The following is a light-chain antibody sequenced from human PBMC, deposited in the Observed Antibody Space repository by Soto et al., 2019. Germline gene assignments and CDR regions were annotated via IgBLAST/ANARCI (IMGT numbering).Light chain of an antibody. CDR1: QSVSSSY. V-gene: IGKV3-20*01. Sequence: EIVLTQSPGTLSLSPGARAPLSCRASQSVSSSYLAWYQQKPGQAPRLLIYGASSRATGFPDRFSGSGSGTDFTLTISRLEPEDFAVYYCQQYGSSPWTFGQGTKVDIK. CDR2: GAS. CDR3: QQYGSSPWT. J-gene: IGKJ1*01.